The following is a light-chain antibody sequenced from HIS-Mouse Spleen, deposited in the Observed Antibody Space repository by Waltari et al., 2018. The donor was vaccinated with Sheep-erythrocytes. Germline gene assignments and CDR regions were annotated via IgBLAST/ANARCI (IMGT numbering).Light chain of an antibody. CDR3: CSYAGSYNHV. CDR1: SSDVGGYNY. Sequence: QSALTQPRSVSGSPGQSVTISCTGTSSDVGGYNYVSWYQQHPGKAPKLMIYDVSQRPSGVPDRFSGSTSGNTAYLTISGLQAEDEADYSCCSYAGSYNHVFATGTKVTVL. J-gene: IGLJ1*01. V-gene: IGLV2-11*01. CDR2: DVS.